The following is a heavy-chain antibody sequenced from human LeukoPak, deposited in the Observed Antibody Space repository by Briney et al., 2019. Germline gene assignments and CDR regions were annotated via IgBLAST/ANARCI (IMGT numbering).Heavy chain of an antibody. CDR1: GYTFTSYA. CDR3: ARGPTPHPGGYSYGYGDY. CDR2: INTNTGNP. J-gene: IGHJ4*02. D-gene: IGHD5-18*01. Sequence: ASVKVSCKAPGYTFTSYAMNWVRQAPGQGLEWMGWINTNTGNPTYAQGFTGRFVFSLDTSVSTAYLQISSLKAEDTAVYYCARGPTPHPGGYSYGYGDYWGQGTLVTVSS. V-gene: IGHV7-4-1*02.